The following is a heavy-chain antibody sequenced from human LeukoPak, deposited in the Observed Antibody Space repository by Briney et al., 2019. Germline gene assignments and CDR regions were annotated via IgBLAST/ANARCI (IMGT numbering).Heavy chain of an antibody. Sequence: GASVKVSCKASGYTFTGYYMHWVRQAPGQGLEWMGWINPNSGGTNYAQKFQGRVTMTRDTSISTAYMELSRLRSDDTAVYYCATIFGGAPYGMDVWGQGTTVTVSS. CDR1: GYTFTGYY. CDR3: ATIFGGAPYGMDV. D-gene: IGHD3-3*01. J-gene: IGHJ6*02. CDR2: INPNSGGT. V-gene: IGHV1-2*02.